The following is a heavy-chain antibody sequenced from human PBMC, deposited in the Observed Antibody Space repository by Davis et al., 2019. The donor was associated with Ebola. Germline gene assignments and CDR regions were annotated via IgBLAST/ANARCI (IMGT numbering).Heavy chain of an antibody. CDR2: IIPIFGTA. CDR1: GGTFSSYA. J-gene: IGHJ6*02. V-gene: IGHV1-69*13. D-gene: IGHD3-9*01. Sequence: SVKVSCKASGGTFSSYAISWVRQAPGQGLEWMGGIIPIFGTANYAQKFQGRVTITADESTSTAYMELSSLRSDDTAVYYCAGGHILTGNYYYYGMDVWGQGTTVTVSS. CDR3: AGGHILTGNYYYYGMDV.